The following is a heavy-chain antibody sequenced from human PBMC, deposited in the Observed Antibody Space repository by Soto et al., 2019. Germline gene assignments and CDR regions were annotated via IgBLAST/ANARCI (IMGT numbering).Heavy chain of an antibody. Sequence: QVQLVESGGGVVQPGRSLRLSCAASGFSFTTYVMHWVRQAPGKGLEGVAVISHDGSYKYYGDAVKGRFTISRDTSKNALYLEMNSLRPEATAVYYCAKGLLAIVGTTLPRDAFNIWGQGTMVTVSS. D-gene: IGHD1-26*01. V-gene: IGHV3-30*18. CDR1: GFSFTTYV. J-gene: IGHJ3*02. CDR2: ISHDGSYK. CDR3: AKGLLAIVGTTLPRDAFNI.